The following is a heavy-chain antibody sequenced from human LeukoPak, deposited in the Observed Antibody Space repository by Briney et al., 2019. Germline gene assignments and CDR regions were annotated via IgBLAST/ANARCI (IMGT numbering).Heavy chain of an antibody. D-gene: IGHD3-10*01. Sequence: PSETLSLTCAVSGYSISSGYYGGWIRQPPGKGLEWIGSIYHSGSTYYNPSLKSRVTISVDTSKNQFSLKLSSVTAADTAVYYCASVQVYYYGTGSYHAYYYFDYWGQGTLVTVSS. CDR2: IYHSGST. J-gene: IGHJ4*02. CDR1: GYSISSGYY. CDR3: ASVQVYYYGTGSYHAYYYFDY. V-gene: IGHV4-38-2*01.